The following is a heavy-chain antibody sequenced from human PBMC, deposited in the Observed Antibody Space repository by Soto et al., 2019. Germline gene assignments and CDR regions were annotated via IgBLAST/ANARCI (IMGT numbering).Heavy chain of an antibody. CDR1: GFTFSKYG. J-gene: IGHJ3*02. CDR3: AKLSLAYGGGDCYSPSTYETFDI. V-gene: IGHV3-30*18. CDR2: VLHDGSKQ. Sequence: QVQLVESGGGVVQPGRSLRLSCVVSGFTFSKYGMHWLRQAPGKGLEWVAVVLHDGSKQYYVDSVKGQFTISRGNSKNTLYLQMNSLRPNDTAVYYCAKLSLAYGGGDCYSPSTYETFDIWSQGTMVTVSS. D-gene: IGHD2-21*02.